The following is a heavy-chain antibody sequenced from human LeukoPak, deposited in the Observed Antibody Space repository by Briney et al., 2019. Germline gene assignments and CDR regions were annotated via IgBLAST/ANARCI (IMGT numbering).Heavy chain of an antibody. D-gene: IGHD3-3*01. J-gene: IGHJ4*02. Sequence: SSETLSLTCAVYGGSFSGYYWSWIRQPPGKGLEWIGEINHSGSTNYNPSLKSRVTISVDTSKNQFSLKLSSVTAADTAVYYCARESHYDFWSGPTADYWGQGTLVTVSS. CDR2: INHSGST. V-gene: IGHV4-34*01. CDR1: GGSFSGYY. CDR3: ARESHYDFWSGPTADY.